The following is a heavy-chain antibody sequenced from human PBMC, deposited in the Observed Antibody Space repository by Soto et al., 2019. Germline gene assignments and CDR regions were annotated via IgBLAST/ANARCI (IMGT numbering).Heavy chain of an antibody. V-gene: IGHV4-31*03. Sequence: SETLSLTCTVSGGSISSGGYYWSWIRQHPGKGLEWIGYIFYSGTTYYNPSLKSRVTISVDTSKNQFSLKLSSVTAADTAVYYCASSYGDYVSYWGQGTLVTVSS. CDR2: IFYSGTT. CDR1: GGSISSGGYY. D-gene: IGHD4-17*01. CDR3: ASSYGDYVSY. J-gene: IGHJ4*02.